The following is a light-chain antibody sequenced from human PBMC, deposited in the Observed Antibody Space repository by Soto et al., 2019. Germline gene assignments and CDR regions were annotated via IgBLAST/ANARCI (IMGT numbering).Light chain of an antibody. V-gene: IGLV2-8*01. CDR3: SSYTSVSTLV. CDR2: EVT. J-gene: IGLJ2*01. CDR1: SSDVGGYDH. Sequence: QSALTQPPSASGSPGQSVTIPCTGTSSDVGGYDHVSWYQQHPGKAPKLMIYEVTKRPAGVPDRFSGSKSGNTASLTVSGLQAEDEADYFCSSYTSVSTLVFGGGTKLTVL.